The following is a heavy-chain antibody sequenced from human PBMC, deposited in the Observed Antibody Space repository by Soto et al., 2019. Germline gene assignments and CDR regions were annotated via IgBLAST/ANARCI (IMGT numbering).Heavy chain of an antibody. CDR3: ARLKNFWSGTYYMDV. CDR1: GGSINSYY. Sequence: PSETLSLSCTVSGGSINSYYWSWIRQPPGRGLEWIGQIYYTGSTNYNPSLKGRVTISVDTSKNQFSLRLSSVTAADTAVYYCARLKNFWSGTYYMDVWGKGTTVTVSS. CDR2: IYYTGST. J-gene: IGHJ6*03. V-gene: IGHV4-59*08. D-gene: IGHD3-3*01.